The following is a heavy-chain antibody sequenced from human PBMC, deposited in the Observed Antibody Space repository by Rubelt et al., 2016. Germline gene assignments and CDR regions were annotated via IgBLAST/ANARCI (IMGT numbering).Heavy chain of an antibody. CDR3: ARALGSYGYNFDY. Sequence: QVQLQESGPGLVKPSQTLSLTCTVSGGSISSGGYYWSWIRQHPGKGLEWIGYIYYSGSTYYNPSLKSRVAISVDTSKNQFHLKLSSGTAADTAVDYCARALGSYGYNFDYWGQGTLVTVSS. J-gene: IGHJ4*02. D-gene: IGHD5-18*01. V-gene: IGHV4-31*03. CDR2: IYYSGST. CDR1: GGSISSGGYY.